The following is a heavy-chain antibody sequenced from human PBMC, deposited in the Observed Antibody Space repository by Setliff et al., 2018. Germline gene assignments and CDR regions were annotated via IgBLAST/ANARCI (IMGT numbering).Heavy chain of an antibody. D-gene: IGHD3-3*01. V-gene: IGHV4-38-2*01. J-gene: IGHJ5*02. CDR3: VRGFTIFGVVKLERWFDP. CDR2: ISHSGST. CDR1: GYSINSDCF. Sequence: SETLSLTCAVSGYSINSDCFWGWIRQPPGKGLEWIGTISHSGSTSYNSSLKSRVTMSVDTSKNQFFLKLSSVTAADTAVYYRVRGFTIFGVVKLERWFDPWGQGTLVTVSS.